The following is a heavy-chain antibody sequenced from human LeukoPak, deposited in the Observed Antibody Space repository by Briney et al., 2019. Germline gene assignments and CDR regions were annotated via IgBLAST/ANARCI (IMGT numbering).Heavy chain of an antibody. CDR2: ISYDGSNK. Sequence: GGSLRLSCAASGFTFSSYAMHWVRQAPGKGLEWVAVISYDGSNKYYADSVKGRFTISRDSAKNSLYLQMNSLRAEDTAVYYCARFRTWGDKAFDYWGQGTLVTVSS. D-gene: IGHD2-21*02. CDR1: GFTFSSYA. CDR3: ARFRTWGDKAFDY. J-gene: IGHJ4*02. V-gene: IGHV3-30-3*01.